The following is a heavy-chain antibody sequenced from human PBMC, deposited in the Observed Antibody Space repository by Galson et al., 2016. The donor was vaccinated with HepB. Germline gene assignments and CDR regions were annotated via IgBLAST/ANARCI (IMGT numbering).Heavy chain of an antibody. V-gene: IGHV1-69*06. J-gene: IGHJ4*02. Sequence: SVKVSCKASEDIFNRNAIIWVRQAPGQGFEWMGGIIPNFGTANYDQRFLGRVTITADNAKNSLFLQMNSLRDEDTAVYYCAREGLGHGRQPLEARHRRYIGNYFDNWGRGTLVTVSS. D-gene: IGHD1-26*01. CDR2: IIPNFGTA. CDR3: AREGLGHGRQPLEARHRRYIGNYFDN. CDR1: EDIFNRNA.